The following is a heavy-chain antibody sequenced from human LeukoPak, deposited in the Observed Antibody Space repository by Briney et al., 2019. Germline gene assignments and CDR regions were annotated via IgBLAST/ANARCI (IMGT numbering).Heavy chain of an antibody. CDR1: GGSFSGYY. J-gene: IGHJ3*02. Sequence: SETLSLTCAVYGGSFSGYYWSWIRQPPGKGLEWIGEINHSGSTNYNPSLKSRVTISVDTSKNQFSLKLSSVTAADTAVYYCARGKRPRDAFDIWGQGTMVTVSS. CDR3: ARGKRPRDAFDI. CDR2: INHSGST. D-gene: IGHD6-25*01. V-gene: IGHV4-34*01.